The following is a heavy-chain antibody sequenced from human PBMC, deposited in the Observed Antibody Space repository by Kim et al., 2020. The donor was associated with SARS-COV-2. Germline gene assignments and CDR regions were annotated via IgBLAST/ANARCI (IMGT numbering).Heavy chain of an antibody. J-gene: IGHJ4*02. Sequence: GRFSISRDNSKNTRYLQMNSLRAEDTAVYYCAKDFGYCSSTSCPLTLFDYWGQGTLVTVSS. CDR3: AKDFGYCSSTSCPLTLFDY. D-gene: IGHD2-2*03. V-gene: IGHV3-23*01.